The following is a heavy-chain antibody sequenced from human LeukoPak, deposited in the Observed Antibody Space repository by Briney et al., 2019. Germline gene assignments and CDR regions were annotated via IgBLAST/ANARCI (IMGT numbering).Heavy chain of an antibody. CDR3: ARTPRSAEYSQH. V-gene: IGHV4-31*02. Sequence: LRLSCAASGFTFSDYYMSWIRQHPGKGLEWIGYIYYSGSTYYNPSLKSRVTISVDTSKNQFSLKLSSVTAADTAVYYCARTPRSAEYSQHWGQGTLVTVSS. D-gene: IGHD1-26*01. CDR1: GFTFSDYY. J-gene: IGHJ1*01. CDR2: IYYSGST.